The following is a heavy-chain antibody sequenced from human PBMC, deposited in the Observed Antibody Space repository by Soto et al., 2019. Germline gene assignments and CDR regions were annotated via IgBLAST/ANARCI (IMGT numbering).Heavy chain of an antibody. Sequence: SVKVSCKASGGTFSSYAISWVRQAPGQGLEWMGGIIPIFGTANYAQRFQGRVTITADESTSTAYMELSSLRSEDTAVYYCARDLSDSSSYRRYYYGMDVWGQGTTVTVSS. D-gene: IGHD6-6*01. CDR3: ARDLSDSSSYRRYYYGMDV. V-gene: IGHV1-69*13. J-gene: IGHJ6*02. CDR2: IIPIFGTA. CDR1: GGTFSSYA.